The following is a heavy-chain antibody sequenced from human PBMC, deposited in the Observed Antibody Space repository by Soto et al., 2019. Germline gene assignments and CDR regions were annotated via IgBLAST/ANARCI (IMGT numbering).Heavy chain of an antibody. CDR2: INPNGGST. D-gene: IGHD6-19*01. CDR1: GYTFINYH. J-gene: IGHJ4*02. CDR3: ALPKNTLGWYNF. Sequence: QVQVVQSGAEVKKPGASVKVSCKTSGYTFINYHVHWVRQDPGQGLEWMGAINPNGGSTTYAQHLQGRITMTSDASTSTVYMDLSSLRSDDTAVYYCALPKNTLGWYNFWGQGSLVTVS. V-gene: IGHV1-46*01.